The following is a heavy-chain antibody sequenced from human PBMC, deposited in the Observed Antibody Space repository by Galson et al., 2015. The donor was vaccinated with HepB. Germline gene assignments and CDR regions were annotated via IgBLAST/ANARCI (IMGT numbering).Heavy chain of an antibody. CDR2: INPNSGGT. V-gene: IGHV1-2*02. J-gene: IGHJ4*02. CDR1: GYTFTGYY. CDR3: AREIRGDCSSTSCYLDY. D-gene: IGHD2-2*01. Sequence: SVKVSCKASGYTFTGYYMHWVRQAPGQGLEWMGWINPNSGGTNYAQKFQGRVTMTRDTSISTAYMELSRLRSDDTAVYYCAREIRGDCSSTSCYLDYWGQGTLVTVSS.